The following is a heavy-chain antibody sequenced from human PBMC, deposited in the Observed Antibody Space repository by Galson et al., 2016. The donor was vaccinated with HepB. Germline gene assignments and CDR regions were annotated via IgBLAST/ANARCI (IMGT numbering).Heavy chain of an antibody. D-gene: IGHD3-10*01. J-gene: IGHJ6*02. CDR2: IYYRGST. V-gene: IGHV4-31*03. CDR1: GGSISSGGYE. CDR3: ARAVFVHYGSGGSHFFGMDV. Sequence: TLSLTCTVSGGSISSGGYEWNWIRQHPGKGLEWIGCIYYRGSTYNNPSLESRVTISVDTSKNQFSLKLSSVTAADTAVYYCARAVFVHYGSGGSHFFGMDVWGQGTTFTVSS.